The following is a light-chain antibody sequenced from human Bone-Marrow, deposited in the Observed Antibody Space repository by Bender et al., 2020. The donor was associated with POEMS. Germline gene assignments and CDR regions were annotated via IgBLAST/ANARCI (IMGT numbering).Light chain of an antibody. CDR2: EFT. CDR1: GSDIDIYKP. J-gene: IGLJ1*01. CDR3: SSYAGSNNFV. Sequence: QSALTQPASVSGSPGQSITISCSTTGSDIDIYKPVSWYQQHPGKAPKLILYEFTKRPSGVSGRFSGAKSANTASLTISGLLAEDEADYYCSSYAGSNNFVFGTGTKVTVL. V-gene: IGLV2-23*02.